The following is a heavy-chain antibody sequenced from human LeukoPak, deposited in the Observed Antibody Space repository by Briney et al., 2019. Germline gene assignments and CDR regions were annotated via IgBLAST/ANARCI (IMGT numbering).Heavy chain of an antibody. CDR2: INPSGGST. Sequence: ASVKVSCKASGYTFTSYYMHWVRQAPGQGLEWMGIINPSGGSTSYAQKFQGRVTVTRDMSTSTAYMELRSLRSDDTAVYYCARRIYNYGSGSGWFDPWGQGTLVTVSS. CDR3: ARRIYNYGSGSGWFDP. D-gene: IGHD3-10*01. V-gene: IGHV1-46*01. J-gene: IGHJ5*02. CDR1: GYTFTSYY.